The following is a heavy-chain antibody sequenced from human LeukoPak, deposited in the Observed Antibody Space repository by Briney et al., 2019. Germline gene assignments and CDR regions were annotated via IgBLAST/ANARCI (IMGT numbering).Heavy chain of an antibody. V-gene: IGHV3-23*01. Sequence: PGGSLRLSCAASGFTFSTYAMSWVRQAPGKGLEWVSVISGSGGSTYYADSVKGRFTISRDNSKNTLYLQMNSLRAEDTAVYYCAKARQWLEYYYYGMDVWGQGTTVTVSS. J-gene: IGHJ6*02. CDR3: AKARQWLEYYYYGMDV. CDR1: GFTFSTYA. D-gene: IGHD6-19*01. CDR2: ISGSGGST.